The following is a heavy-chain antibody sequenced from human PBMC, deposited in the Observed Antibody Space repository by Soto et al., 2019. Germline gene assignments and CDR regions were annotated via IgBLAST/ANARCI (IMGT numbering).Heavy chain of an antibody. Sequence: SETLSLTCTVSGGSISSGDYYWGWIRQPPGKGLEWIGSIYYSGSTYYNPSLKSRVTISVDTSKNQFSLKLSSVTAADTAVYYCARPQYYGSGTKPGWFDPWGQGTLVTVSS. D-gene: IGHD3-10*01. CDR3: ARPQYYGSGTKPGWFDP. CDR1: GGSISSGDYY. J-gene: IGHJ5*02. CDR2: IYYSGST. V-gene: IGHV4-39*01.